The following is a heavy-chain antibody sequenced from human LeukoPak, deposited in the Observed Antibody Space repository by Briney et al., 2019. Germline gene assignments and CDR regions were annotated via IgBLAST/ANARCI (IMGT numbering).Heavy chain of an antibody. J-gene: IGHJ4*02. CDR3: AKDQTGTNGAYFDY. Sequence: GGSLRLSCAASGFTFSSYAMSWVRQAPGKGLEWVSAISGSGGSTYYADSVKGRFTISRDNPKNTLYLQMNSLRAEDTAVYYCAKDQTGTNGAYFDYWGQGTLVTVSS. V-gene: IGHV3-23*01. CDR1: GFTFSSYA. CDR2: ISGSGGST. D-gene: IGHD1-1*01.